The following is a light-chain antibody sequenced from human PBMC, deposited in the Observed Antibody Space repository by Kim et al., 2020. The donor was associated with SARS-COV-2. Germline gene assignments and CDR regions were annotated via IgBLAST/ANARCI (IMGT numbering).Light chain of an antibody. V-gene: IGKV1-5*03. J-gene: IGKJ1*01. CDR3: QQYSSYWT. CDR1: QSISSW. Sequence: DIQMTQSPSTLSASVGDRVTITCRASQSISSWLAWYQQKPGKAPKLLIYKASSLESGVPSRFSGSGSGTEFTLTISSLQPDDFATYDCQQYSSYWTFAQGTKVDIK. CDR2: KAS.